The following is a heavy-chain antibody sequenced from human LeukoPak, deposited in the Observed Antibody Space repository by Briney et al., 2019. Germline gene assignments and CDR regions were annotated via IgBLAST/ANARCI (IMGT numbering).Heavy chain of an antibody. D-gene: IGHD2-8*01. CDR1: GGSFSGYY. CDR3: VRGPNIRYAAGMDV. Sequence: KPSETLSLTCAVYGGSFSGYYWSWIRQPPGKGLEWIGEINHSGSTNYNPSLKSRVTISVDTSKNQFSLKLSSVTAADTAVYYCVRGPNIRYAAGMDVWGQGTTVTVSS. J-gene: IGHJ6*02. CDR2: INHSGST. V-gene: IGHV4-34*01.